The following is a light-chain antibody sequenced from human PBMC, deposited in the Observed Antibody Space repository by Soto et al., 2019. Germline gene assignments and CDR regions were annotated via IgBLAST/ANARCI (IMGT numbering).Light chain of an antibody. CDR1: QSVSSNS. CDR3: QLYGTSPMFT. Sequence: EIMLSQSPGTLSLYPGERATLSCRASQSVSSNSLAWYLQKPGQAPRLLIYSASSRATGIPDRFSGSGSGTDFTLTISRLEPEDFAVYYCQLYGTSPMFTFG. CDR2: SAS. J-gene: IGKJ2*01. V-gene: IGKV3-20*01.